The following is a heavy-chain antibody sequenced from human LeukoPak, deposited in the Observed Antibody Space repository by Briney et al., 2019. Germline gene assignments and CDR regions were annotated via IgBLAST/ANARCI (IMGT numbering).Heavy chain of an antibody. Sequence: GGSLRLSCAASGFTFDDYPMHWVRQAPGKGLEWVSGISWNSGSIGYADSVKGRFTISRDNAKNSLYLQMNSLRAEDMALYYCARGENSGWYRVHDAFDIWGQGTMVTVSS. CDR1: GFTFDDYP. CDR2: ISWNSGSI. J-gene: IGHJ3*02. V-gene: IGHV3-9*03. CDR3: ARGENSGWYRVHDAFDI. D-gene: IGHD6-19*01.